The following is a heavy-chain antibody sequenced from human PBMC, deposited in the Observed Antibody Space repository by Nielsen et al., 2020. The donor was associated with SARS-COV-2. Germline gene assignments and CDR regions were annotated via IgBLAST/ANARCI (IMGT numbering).Heavy chain of an antibody. CDR1: GFTFSSYG. V-gene: IGHV3-30*18. J-gene: IGHJ6*02. CDR3: AKAGGAAVATKGGMDV. D-gene: IGHD6-19*01. CDR2: ISYDGSNK. Sequence: GGSLRLSCAASGFTFSSYGMHWVRQAPGKGLEWVAVISYDGSNKYYADSVKGRFTISRDNAKNSLYLQMNSLRAEDTALYYCAKAGGAAVATKGGMDVWGQGTTVTVSS.